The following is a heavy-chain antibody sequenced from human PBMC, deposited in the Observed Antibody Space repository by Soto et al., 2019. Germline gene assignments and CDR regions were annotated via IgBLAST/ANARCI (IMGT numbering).Heavy chain of an antibody. CDR3: ARGGTVPPRWGRLGY. Sequence: EVQLVESGGGLVQPGGSLRLSCAASGFTFSSFWMHWVRQTPGKGPVWVSRISTDGSSTGYADSVKGRFIISRDSAKNTPYLQMDSLRAEDTAMYYCARGGTVPPRWGRLGYLGQGTVVTVSS. CDR2: ISTDGSST. D-gene: IGHD3-16*01. CDR1: GFTFSSFW. V-gene: IGHV3-74*01. J-gene: IGHJ4*02.